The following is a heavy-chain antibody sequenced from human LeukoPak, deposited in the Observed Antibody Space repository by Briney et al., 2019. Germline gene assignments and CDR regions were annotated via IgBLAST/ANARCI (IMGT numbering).Heavy chain of an antibody. Sequence: PGGSLRLSCAASGFTFSSYWMSWVRQAPGKGLEWVANIKQDGSEKYYVDSVKGRFTISRDNAENSLYLQMNSLRAEDTAVYYCARDRIVGATWAFDIWGQGTMVTVSS. CDR1: GFTFSSYW. CDR3: ARDRIVGATWAFDI. V-gene: IGHV3-7*01. CDR2: IKQDGSEK. J-gene: IGHJ3*02. D-gene: IGHD1-26*01.